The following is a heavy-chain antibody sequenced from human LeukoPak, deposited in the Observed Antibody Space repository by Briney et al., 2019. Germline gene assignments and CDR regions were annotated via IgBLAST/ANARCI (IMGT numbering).Heavy chain of an antibody. CDR3: ARDPTIFGVVIVPDY. J-gene: IGHJ4*02. CDR2: MKQDGSEK. CDR1: GFTFSNYW. V-gene: IGHV3-7*01. Sequence: GGSLRLSCAASGFTFSNYWMSWVRQAPGKGLEWVANMKQDGSEKYYVDSVKGRFTISRDNAKNSLYLQMNSLRAEDTAVYYCARDPTIFGVVIVPDYWGQGTLVTVSS. D-gene: IGHD3-3*01.